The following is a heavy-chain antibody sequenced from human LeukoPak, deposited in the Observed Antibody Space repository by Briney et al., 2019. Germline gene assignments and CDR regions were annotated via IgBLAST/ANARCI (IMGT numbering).Heavy chain of an antibody. CDR2: IWFDGTNK. Sequence: GRSLRLSCAASGFTFCTYGMHWVRQSPGRGLERVAVIWFDGTNKYYGDSVKGRFTISRDNSKNTLYLQMNSLRAEDTAVYYCARSGSTFSSSDYWGQGTLVTVSS. V-gene: IGHV3-33*01. CDR3: ARSGSTFSSSDY. CDR1: GFTFCTYG. J-gene: IGHJ4*02. D-gene: IGHD6-13*01.